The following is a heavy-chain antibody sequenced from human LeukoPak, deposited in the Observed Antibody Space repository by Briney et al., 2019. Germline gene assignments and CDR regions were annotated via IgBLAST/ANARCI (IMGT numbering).Heavy chain of an antibody. D-gene: IGHD6-13*01. J-gene: IGHJ4*02. V-gene: IGHV1-58*01. Sequence: SVKVSCKASGFTFTSSAVQWVRQARGQRLEWIGWIVVGSGNTNYAQKFQERVTITRDMSTSTAYMELSSLRSEDTAAYYCAAVAAAGHRLDYWGQGTLVSVSS. CDR1: GFTFTSSA. CDR2: IVVGSGNT. CDR3: AAVAAAGHRLDY.